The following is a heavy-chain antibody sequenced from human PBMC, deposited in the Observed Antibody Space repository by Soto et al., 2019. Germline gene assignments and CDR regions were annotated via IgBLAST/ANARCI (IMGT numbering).Heavy chain of an antibody. D-gene: IGHD3-10*01. CDR2: ISGSEDRT. Sequence: LQSGGGVVQPGGSLRLSCAASGFSLRDHALSWVRQAGGGGLEWVSGISGSEDRTNYADFVRGRFIISKDRAKNTLYLDMSGLRVDDTAVYFCGRTYTGGWGQGTLVTVSS. CDR1: GFSLRDHA. J-gene: IGHJ4*02. CDR3: GRTYTGG. V-gene: IGHV3-23*01.